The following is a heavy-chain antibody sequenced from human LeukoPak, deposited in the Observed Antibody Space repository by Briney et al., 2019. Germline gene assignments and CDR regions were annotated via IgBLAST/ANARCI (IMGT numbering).Heavy chain of an antibody. CDR2: INPNSGGT. Sequence: ASVKVSCKASGYTFIGYYMHWVRQAPGQGLEWMGWINPNSGGTNYAQKFQGRVTMTRDTSISTAYMELSRLRSDDTAVYYCARDTTYYYDSSGYPYDAFDIWGQGTMVTVSS. CDR3: ARDTTYYYDSSGYPYDAFDI. CDR1: GYTFIGYY. J-gene: IGHJ3*02. D-gene: IGHD3-22*01. V-gene: IGHV1-2*02.